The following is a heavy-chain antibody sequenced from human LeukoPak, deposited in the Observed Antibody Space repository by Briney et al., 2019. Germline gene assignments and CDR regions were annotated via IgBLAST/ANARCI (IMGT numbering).Heavy chain of an antibody. J-gene: IGHJ4*02. CDR3: ARERNGSGSYYFDY. CDR1: GGSISSGGYS. V-gene: IGHV4-30-2*01. Sequence: SETLSLTCAVSGGSISSGGYSWSWIRQPPGKGLEWIGYIYHSGSTYYNPSLKSRVTISVDRSKNQFSLKLSSVTAADTAVYYCARERNGSGSYYFDYWGQGTLVTVSS. D-gene: IGHD3-10*01. CDR2: IYHSGST.